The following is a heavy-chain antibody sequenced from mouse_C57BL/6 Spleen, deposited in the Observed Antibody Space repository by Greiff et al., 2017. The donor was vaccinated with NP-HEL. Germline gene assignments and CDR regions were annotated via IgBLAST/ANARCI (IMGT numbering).Heavy chain of an antibody. J-gene: IGHJ1*03. Sequence: VQLQQSGAELVKPGASVKLSCTASGFNIKDYYMHWVKQRTEQGLEWIGRIDPEDGETKYAPKFQGKATITADTSSNTAYLQLSSLTSEDTAVYYCASYYYGSSRSYWYFDVWGTGTTVTVSS. V-gene: IGHV14-2*01. D-gene: IGHD1-1*01. CDR1: GFNIKDYY. CDR3: ASYYYGSSRSYWYFDV. CDR2: IDPEDGET.